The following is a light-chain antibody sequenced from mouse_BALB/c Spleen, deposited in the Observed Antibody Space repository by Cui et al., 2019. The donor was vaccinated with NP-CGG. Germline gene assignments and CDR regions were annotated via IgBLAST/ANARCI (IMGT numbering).Light chain of an antibody. CDR3: TLWYSNHWV. CDR2: GTN. Sequence: QPVVTQESALTTSPGETVTLTCRSSTGAVTTSNYANWVQEKPDHLFTGLIGGTNNRVPGVPARFSGSLIGDKAALTITGAQTEEEAIYFCTLWYSNHWVFGGGTKLTVL. CDR1: TGAVTTSNY. V-gene: IGLV1*01. J-gene: IGLJ1*01.